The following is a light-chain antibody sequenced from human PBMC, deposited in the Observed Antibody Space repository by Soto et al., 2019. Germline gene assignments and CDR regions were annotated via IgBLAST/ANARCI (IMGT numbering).Light chain of an antibody. Sequence: QPASVSGSPGQSITISCIGSSSDVGAYNYVSWYQQHPDKAPKLLIFEVSNRPSGVSGRFSGSKSGIAASLTVSGLQPEDEADYYCSSYSSTSPVLFGGGTQLTVL. CDR3: SSYSSTSPVL. CDR1: SSDVGAYNY. CDR2: EVS. V-gene: IGLV2-14*01. J-gene: IGLJ2*01.